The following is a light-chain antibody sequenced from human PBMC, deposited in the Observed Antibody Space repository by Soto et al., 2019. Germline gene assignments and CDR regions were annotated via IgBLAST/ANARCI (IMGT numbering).Light chain of an antibody. CDR1: QGSRND. Sequence: AIQMTQSPSSLSASVGDRVTITCRASQGSRNDLGWYQQKPGKAPKLLIYAASSLQSGVPSRFSGSGSGTDFTLTISSLQPDDFATYYCQQYNSYSPLVTFGQGTKVDI. CDR2: AAS. V-gene: IGKV1-6*01. CDR3: QQYNSYSPLVT. J-gene: IGKJ1*01.